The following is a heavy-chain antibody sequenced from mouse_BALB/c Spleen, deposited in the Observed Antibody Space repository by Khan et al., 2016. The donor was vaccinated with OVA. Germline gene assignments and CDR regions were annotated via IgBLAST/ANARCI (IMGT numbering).Heavy chain of an antibody. V-gene: IGHV5-17*02. CDR1: GFTFSSYG. D-gene: IGHD1-1*01. J-gene: IGHJ2*01. Sequence: EVELVESGGGLVQPGGSRKLSCAASGFTFSSYGMHWVRQAPERGLEWVAYISGDSNTIYYADTVKGRFTISRDNPRNPLFLQMTSLMSEDPALYYCATSYCHGYYFDYWGPGTTLTVSS. CDR3: ATSYCHGYYFDY. CDR2: ISGDSNTI.